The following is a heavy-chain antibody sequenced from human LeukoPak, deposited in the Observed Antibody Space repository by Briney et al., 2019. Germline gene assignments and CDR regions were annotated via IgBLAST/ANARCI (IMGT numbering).Heavy chain of an antibody. CDR2: ISSSSSYT. Sequence: GGSLRLSCAASGFTFSSYSMNWVRRAPGKGLEWVSSISSSSSYTYYADSVKGRFTISRDNAKNSLFLQMNSLRAEDTAVYYCARDGYSNYLGYDYWGQGTLVTVSS. V-gene: IGHV3-21*01. J-gene: IGHJ4*02. D-gene: IGHD4-11*01. CDR1: GFTFSSYS. CDR3: ARDGYSNYLGYDY.